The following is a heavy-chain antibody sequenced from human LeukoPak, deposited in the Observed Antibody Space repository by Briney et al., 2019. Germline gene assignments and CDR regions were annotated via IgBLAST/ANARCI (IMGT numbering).Heavy chain of an antibody. Sequence: ETLSLTCTVSGGSISSYYWSWIRQPPGKGLEWIGYIYYSGSTNYNPSLKSRVTISVDTSKNQFSLRLSSVTAADTAVYYCARVRPSGYQRYFDYWGQGTLVTVSS. V-gene: IGHV4-59*01. D-gene: IGHD3-22*01. CDR3: ARVRPSGYQRYFDY. CDR2: IYYSGST. J-gene: IGHJ4*02. CDR1: GGSISSYY.